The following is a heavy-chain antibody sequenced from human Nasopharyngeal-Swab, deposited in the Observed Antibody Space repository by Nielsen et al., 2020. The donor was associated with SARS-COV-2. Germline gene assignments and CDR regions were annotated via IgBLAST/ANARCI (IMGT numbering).Heavy chain of an antibody. CDR2: INSNSGDT. V-gene: IGHV1-2*06. CDR3: ARGSSYGYDY. Sequence: WVRQAPGQGLEWMGRINSNSGDTKYAQKFQGRVTMTRDTSISTADMKLNRLRSDDTAVYYFARGSSYGYDYWGQGTLVTVSS. D-gene: IGHD5-18*01. J-gene: IGHJ4*02.